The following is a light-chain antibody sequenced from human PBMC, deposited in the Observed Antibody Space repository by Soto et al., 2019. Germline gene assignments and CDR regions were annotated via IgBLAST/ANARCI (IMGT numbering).Light chain of an antibody. CDR1: RSVTTY. V-gene: IGKV3-11*01. J-gene: IGKJ5*01. CDR3: QQHTNWPIT. CDR2: DVS. Sequence: EIVLTQSPATLSLSPGERATLSCRASRSVTTYFAWYQQKPGQAPRLLIYDVSNRTPAIPDRFSGSGSGTDFTLTISNLEPEDFAVYYCQQHTNWPITFGQGTRLEIK.